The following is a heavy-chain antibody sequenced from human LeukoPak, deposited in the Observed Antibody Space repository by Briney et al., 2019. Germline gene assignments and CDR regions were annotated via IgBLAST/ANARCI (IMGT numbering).Heavy chain of an antibody. V-gene: IGHV3-30*04. Sequence: GGSLRLSCAASGFTFSSYAMSWVRQAPGKGLEWVAVISYDGSNKYYADSVKGRFTISRDNSKNRLYLQMNSLRAEDTAVYYCAKDIRTAPDFTLVESGMDVWGKGTTVTVSS. CDR2: ISYDGSNK. CDR3: AKDIRTAPDFTLVESGMDV. D-gene: IGHD3-16*01. CDR1: GFTFSSYA. J-gene: IGHJ6*04.